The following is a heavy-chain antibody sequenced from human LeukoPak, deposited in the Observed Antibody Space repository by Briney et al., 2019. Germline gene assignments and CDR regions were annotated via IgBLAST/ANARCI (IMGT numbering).Heavy chain of an antibody. V-gene: IGHV1-18*01. CDR3: ARDLTSSPHYFDY. J-gene: IGHJ4*02. D-gene: IGHD6-13*01. Sequence: VASVKVSCKASGYTFTNYGISWVRQAPGQGLEWTGWISGYSGNTDYAQKLQGRVTMTTDTSTSTAYMELRSLRSDDTAVYYCARDLTSSPHYFDYWGQGTLVTVSS. CDR1: GYTFTNYG. CDR2: ISGYSGNT.